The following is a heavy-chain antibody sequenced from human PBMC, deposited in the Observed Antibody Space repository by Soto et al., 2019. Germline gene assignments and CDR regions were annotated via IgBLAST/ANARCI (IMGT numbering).Heavy chain of an antibody. CDR1: GFTFSSYA. J-gene: IGHJ3*02. D-gene: IGHD1-26*01. V-gene: IGHV3-30-3*01. Sequence: PGGSLRLSCAASGFTFSSYAMHWVRQAPGKGLEWVAVISYDGSNKYYADSVKGRFTISRDNSKNTLYLQMNSLRAEDTAVYYCERVGIVGATLGAFDICGQGTMVTVSS. CDR3: ERVGIVGATLGAFDI. CDR2: ISYDGSNK.